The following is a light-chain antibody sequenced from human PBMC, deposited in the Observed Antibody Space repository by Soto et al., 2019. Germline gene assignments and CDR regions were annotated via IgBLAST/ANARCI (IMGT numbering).Light chain of an antibody. V-gene: IGKV4-1*01. CDR2: WAS. Sequence: DIVMTQPPDSLAVSLGERATINCKTSQSVLYNSNNKNYLAWYQQKPGQPPKLLIYWASTRESGVPDRCSGSGSGKDFTLTISSLQAEDVAVYYCQQYYSPWTFGQGTKVEIK. J-gene: IGKJ1*01. CDR3: QQYYSPWT. CDR1: QSVLYNSNNKNY.